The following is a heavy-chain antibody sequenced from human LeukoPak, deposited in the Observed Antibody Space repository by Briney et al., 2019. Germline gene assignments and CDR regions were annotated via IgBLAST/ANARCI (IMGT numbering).Heavy chain of an antibody. Sequence: PGGSLRLSCAASEFTFSSYGMHWVRQAPGKGLEWVAFIRYDGNNKYYADSVKGRFTISRDNSKNTLYLQMNSLRAEDTAVYYCAKENWVYNWKYDSSGSGINYWGQGTLVTVSS. D-gene: IGHD3-22*01. CDR2: IRYDGNNK. J-gene: IGHJ4*02. CDR3: AKENWVYNWKYDSSGSGINY. CDR1: EFTFSSYG. V-gene: IGHV3-30*02.